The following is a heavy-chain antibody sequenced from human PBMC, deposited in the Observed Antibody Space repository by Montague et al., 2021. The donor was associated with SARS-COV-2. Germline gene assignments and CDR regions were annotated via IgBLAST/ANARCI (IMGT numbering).Heavy chain of an antibody. CDR1: GFTFSSYS. V-gene: IGHV3-21*01. CDR3: ASNLGSGWAFFDY. Sequence: SLRLSCAASGFTFSSYSMNWVRQAPGKGLEWVSTISSSSSYIYYADSVKGRFTISRDNAKNSLYLQMNSLRAEDTAVYYCASNLGSGWAFFDYWGQGTLVTVSS. J-gene: IGHJ4*02. CDR2: ISSSSSYI. D-gene: IGHD6-19*01.